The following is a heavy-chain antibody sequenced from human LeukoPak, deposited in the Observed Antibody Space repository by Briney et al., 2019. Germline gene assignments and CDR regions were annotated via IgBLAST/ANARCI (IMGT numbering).Heavy chain of an antibody. CDR2: INWSGGST. V-gene: IGHV3-20*01. Sequence: PGGSLRLSCAASGFTVSNNYMSWVRQAPGKGLEWVSGINWSGGSTGYADSVKGRFTISRDNAKNSLFLQMNSLRAEDTALYHCVRGWSPASSTSWPLDYWGQGTLVTVSS. CDR3: VRGWSPASSTSWPLDY. D-gene: IGHD2-2*01. J-gene: IGHJ4*02. CDR1: GFTVSNNY.